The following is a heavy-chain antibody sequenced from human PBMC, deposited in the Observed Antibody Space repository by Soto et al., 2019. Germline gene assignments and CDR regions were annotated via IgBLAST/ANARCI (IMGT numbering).Heavy chain of an antibody. D-gene: IGHD3-10*01. CDR2: ISYDGSNK. CDR1: GFTFSSYG. Sequence: QVQLVESGGGVVQPGRSLRLSCAPSGFTFSSYGMHWVRQAPGKGLEWVAVISYDGSNKYYADSVKGRFTISRDNSKNTLYLQMNSLRAEDTAVYYCAKDLPPRDYGSGSPWDYWGQGTLVTVSS. V-gene: IGHV3-30*18. J-gene: IGHJ4*02. CDR3: AKDLPPRDYGSGSPWDY.